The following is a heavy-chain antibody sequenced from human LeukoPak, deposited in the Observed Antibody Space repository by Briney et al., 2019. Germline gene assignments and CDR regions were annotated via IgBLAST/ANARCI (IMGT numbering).Heavy chain of an antibody. J-gene: IGHJ4*02. CDR2: IYYSGST. D-gene: IGHD6-19*01. CDR3: ARHGSGWYHFDY. CDR1: GGSISSSSYS. Sequence: PSETLSLTCTVSGGSISSSSYSWGWIRQPPGTGLEWIGSIYYSGSTYYNPSLKSRVTISVDTSKNQFSLKLSSVTAADTAVYYCARHGSGWYHFDYWGQGTLVTVSS. V-gene: IGHV4-39*01.